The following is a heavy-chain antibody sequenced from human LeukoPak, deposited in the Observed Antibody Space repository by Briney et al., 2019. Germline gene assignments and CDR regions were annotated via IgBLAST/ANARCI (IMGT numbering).Heavy chain of an antibody. Sequence: RGSLRLSCAASGFTFSVYGMYWVRQAPGKGLEWVAYIQHDGRNKYYADSVKGRFTISRDKSNDTLYLQMNSLRAEDTAVYYCAKPRPGNYPQPNDYWGQGTLITVSS. CDR1: GFTFSVYG. CDR3: AKPRPGNYPQPNDY. D-gene: IGHD3-10*01. J-gene: IGHJ4*02. V-gene: IGHV3-30*02. CDR2: IQHDGRNK.